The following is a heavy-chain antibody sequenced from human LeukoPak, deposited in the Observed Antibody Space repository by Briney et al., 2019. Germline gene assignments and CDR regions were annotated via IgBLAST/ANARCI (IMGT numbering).Heavy chain of an antibody. CDR2: INGSGGRT. Sequence: GGSLRLSCAASGFTFSSYAMTWVRQAPGKGLEWVSGINGSGGRTYYAVSVKGRFTISRDNSKNTLYLQMNSLRAEDTAIYYCAKDPNFYYCMDVWGKGTTVTISS. CDR3: AKDPNFYYCMDV. V-gene: IGHV3-23*01. J-gene: IGHJ6*03. CDR1: GFTFSSYA.